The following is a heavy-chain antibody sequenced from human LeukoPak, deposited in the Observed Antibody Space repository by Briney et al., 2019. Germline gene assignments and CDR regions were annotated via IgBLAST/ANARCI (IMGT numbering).Heavy chain of an antibody. J-gene: IGHJ4*02. CDR3: ARARAEVTLDY. CDR1: GFTFSSHW. CDR2: IKYDASST. V-gene: IGHV3-74*01. Sequence: GGSLRLSCADSGFTFSSHWMHWVRQAPGKGRVWVSRIKYDASSTSYADSVKGRFTISRDNAKNTLYLQMNSLRAEDTAVYYCARARAEVTLDYWGQGTLVTVSS. D-gene: IGHD5-18*01.